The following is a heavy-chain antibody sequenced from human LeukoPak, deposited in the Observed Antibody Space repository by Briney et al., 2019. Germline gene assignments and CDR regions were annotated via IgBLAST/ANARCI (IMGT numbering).Heavy chain of an antibody. Sequence: PGGSLRLFCAASGFRVKSNYMRWVRQAPGKGLGWVSVIYSDSTIYYTDSAKGRFTISRDNSRNTLYLQMNSLRAEDTAVYYCARSDLSKGDGKAGLFDHWGQGTLVTVSS. CDR3: ARSDLSKGDGKAGLFDH. J-gene: IGHJ4*02. CDR1: GFRVKSNY. V-gene: IGHV3-53*01. D-gene: IGHD4-23*01. CDR2: IYSDSTI.